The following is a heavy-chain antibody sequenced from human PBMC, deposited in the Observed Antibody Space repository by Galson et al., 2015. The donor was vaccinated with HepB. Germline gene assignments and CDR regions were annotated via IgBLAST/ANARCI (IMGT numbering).Heavy chain of an antibody. CDR1: GFIFSNYA. CDR3: ASLADY. CDR2: VSYDGSDK. Sequence: PRLSCAASGFIFSNYAVQWVRQAPGKGLEWVAGVSYDGSDKYHIDSVRGRFTISRDNSKNILYLQMNSLRVEDTAMYYCASLADYWGQGALVTVSS. V-gene: IGHV3-30*04. J-gene: IGHJ4*02.